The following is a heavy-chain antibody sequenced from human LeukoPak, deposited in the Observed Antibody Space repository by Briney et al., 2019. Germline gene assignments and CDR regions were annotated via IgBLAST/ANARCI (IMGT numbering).Heavy chain of an antibody. J-gene: IGHJ1*01. CDR2: IKGDGST. Sequence: TGGSLRLSCAASGFTFSTYWMHWVRQAPGKGLVWVSRIKGDGSTNYADSVKGRFTISRDNAKNTLSLQMNSLRPEDTGVYYCARAPSEIGGYYPEYFRHWGQGTLVTVSS. CDR1: GFTFSTYW. V-gene: IGHV3-74*01. CDR3: ARAPSEIGGYYPEYFRH. D-gene: IGHD3-3*01.